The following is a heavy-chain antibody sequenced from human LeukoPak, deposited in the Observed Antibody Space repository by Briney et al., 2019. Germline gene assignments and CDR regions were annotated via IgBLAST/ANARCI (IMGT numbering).Heavy chain of an antibody. CDR3: ARGDYGSSLNF. D-gene: IGHD4-17*01. J-gene: IGHJ4*02. CDR2: ISTRDTT. V-gene: IGHV3-48*04. Sequence: GGSLRLSCAASGFTFSSYSMNWVRQAPGKGLEWISYISTRDTTQYADSVRGRLITSRDNAKNSLYLQMNSLRADDTAVYYCARGDYGSSLNFWGQGTLVTVSS. CDR1: GFTFSSYS.